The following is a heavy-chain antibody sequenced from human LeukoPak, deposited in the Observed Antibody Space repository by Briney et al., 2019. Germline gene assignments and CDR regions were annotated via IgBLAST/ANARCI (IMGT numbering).Heavy chain of an antibody. CDR1: GGSISSSSYY. CDR2: IYYSGST. J-gene: IGHJ3*02. CDR3: ARLGSSWYRGRDAFDI. V-gene: IGHV4-39*01. D-gene: IGHD6-13*01. Sequence: KPSETLSLTCTVSGGSISSSSYYWGWIRQPPGKGLEWVGGIYYSGSTYYNPSLKSRVTISVDTSKNQFSLKLSSVTAADTAVYYCARLGSSWYRGRDAFDIWGQGTMVTVSS.